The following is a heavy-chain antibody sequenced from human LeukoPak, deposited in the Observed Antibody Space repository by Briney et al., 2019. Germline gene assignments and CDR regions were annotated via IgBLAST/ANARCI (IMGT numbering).Heavy chain of an antibody. CDR3: AGGPGFLIDC. Sequence: GGSLRLSCAASGFTFSSYWMSWVRQAPGKGLEWVANIKQDGSEKHYVDSVKGRLTISRDNAKNLLYLQMNSLRVEDAAVYYCAGGPGFLIDCWGQGTLVTVSS. V-gene: IGHV3-7*01. J-gene: IGHJ4*02. CDR2: IKQDGSEK. D-gene: IGHD3-3*01. CDR1: GFTFSSYW.